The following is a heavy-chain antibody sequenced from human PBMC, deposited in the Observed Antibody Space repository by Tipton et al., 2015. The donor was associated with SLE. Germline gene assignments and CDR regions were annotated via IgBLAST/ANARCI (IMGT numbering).Heavy chain of an antibody. V-gene: IGHV4-59*01. J-gene: IGHJ6*02. CDR2: IYYSGST. Sequence: GLVKPSETLSLTCTVSGGSISSYYWSWIRQPPGKGLEWIGYIYYSGSTNYNPSLKSRVTISVDTSKNQFSLKLSSVTAADTAVYYCAREGDSSSWYARGHYGMDVWGQGTTVTVSS. CDR1: GGSISSYY. CDR3: AREGDSSSWYARGHYGMDV. D-gene: IGHD6-13*01.